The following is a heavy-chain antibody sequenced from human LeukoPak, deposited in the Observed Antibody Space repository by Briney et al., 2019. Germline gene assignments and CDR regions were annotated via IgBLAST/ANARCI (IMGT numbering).Heavy chain of an antibody. Sequence: GGSLRLSCAASGFTFSSYAMHWVRQAPGKGLEWVAVISYDGSNKNYADSVKGRFTISRDNSKNTLYLQMNSLGAEDTAVYYCAKYVPPTTVGTRFFDYWGQGTLVTVSS. CDR3: AKYVPPTTVGTRFFDY. D-gene: IGHD4-23*01. CDR2: ISYDGSNK. V-gene: IGHV3-30*18. J-gene: IGHJ4*02. CDR1: GFTFSSYA.